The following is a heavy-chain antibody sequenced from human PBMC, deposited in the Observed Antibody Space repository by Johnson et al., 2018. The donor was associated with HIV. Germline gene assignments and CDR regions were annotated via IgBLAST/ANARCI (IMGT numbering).Heavy chain of an antibody. CDR1: GFAFNTYW. Sequence: VQLVESGGDLVQPGGSLRLSCGVSGFAFNTYWMSWARQAPGKGLEWVANIKNDGSEKYYADSVKGRFTISRDNSKNTLYLQMNSLRAEDTAVYYCARDSAYSSGWYSGAFDIWGQGTMVTVSS. CDR3: ARDSAYSSGWYSGAFDI. V-gene: IGHV3-7*01. D-gene: IGHD6-19*01. J-gene: IGHJ3*02. CDR2: IKNDGSEK.